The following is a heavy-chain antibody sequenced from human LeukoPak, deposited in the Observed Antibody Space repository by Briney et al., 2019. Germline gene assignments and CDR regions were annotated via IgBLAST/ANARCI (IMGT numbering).Heavy chain of an antibody. V-gene: IGHV3-23*01. D-gene: IGHD3-10*01. CDR1: GFTFSSYA. Sequence: GGSLRLSCAAPGFTFSSYAMSWVRQAPGKGLEWVSAISGSGGSTYYADSVKGRFTISRDNSKNKLYLQMNSLRAEDTAVYYCAKDAGVSRLLWFGELDPWGQGTLVTVSS. J-gene: IGHJ5*02. CDR2: ISGSGGST. CDR3: AKDAGVSRLLWFGELDP.